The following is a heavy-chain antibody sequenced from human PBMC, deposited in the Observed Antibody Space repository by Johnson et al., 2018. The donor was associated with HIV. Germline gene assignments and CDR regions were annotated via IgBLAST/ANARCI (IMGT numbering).Heavy chain of an antibody. V-gene: IGHV3-11*04. CDR1: GFTFSDYN. CDR3: ARGRIPATLAIDI. CDR2: ISRSGTTI. D-gene: IGHD2-2*01. J-gene: IGHJ3*02. Sequence: QVQLVESGGGLVKPGGSLRLSCATSGFTFSDYNMNWIRQAPGKGLEWISYISRSGTTIYYADSVKGRFTISRDNAKSSLFLQMNSLRAEDTAVYHCARGRIPATLAIDIWGQGTMVTVSS.